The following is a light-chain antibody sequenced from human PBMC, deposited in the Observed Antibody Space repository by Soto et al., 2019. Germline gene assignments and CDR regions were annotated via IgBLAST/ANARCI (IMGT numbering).Light chain of an antibody. V-gene: IGLV2-14*01. CDR1: SSDVGGYNY. CDR2: EVS. CDR3: SSFTSSHTGV. Sequence: QSALTQPASVSGSPGQSITISCTGTSSDVGGYNYVSWYQQHPGKAPKLLIYEVSNRPSGVSKRFSGSKSGNTASLTISGLQAEDEAEYYCSSFTSSHTGVFGGGTQLTVL. J-gene: IGLJ3*02.